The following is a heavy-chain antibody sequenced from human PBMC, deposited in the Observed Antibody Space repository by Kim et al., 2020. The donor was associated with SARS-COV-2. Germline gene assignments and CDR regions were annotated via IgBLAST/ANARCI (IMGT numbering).Heavy chain of an antibody. Sequence: GGSLRLSCAASGFTFSSYGMHWVRQAPGKGLEWVAVIWYDGSNKYYADSVKGRFTISSDNSKNTLYLQMNSLRAEDMAVYYCAKDTVVGATTGYYYYGMDVWGQGTTVTVSS. D-gene: IGHD1-26*01. J-gene: IGHJ6*02. CDR3: AKDTVVGATTGYYYYGMDV. CDR2: IWYDGSNK. CDR1: GFTFSSYG. V-gene: IGHV3-33*06.